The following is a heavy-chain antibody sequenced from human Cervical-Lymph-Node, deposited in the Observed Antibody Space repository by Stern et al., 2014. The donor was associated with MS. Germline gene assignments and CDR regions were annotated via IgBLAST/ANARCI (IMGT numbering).Heavy chain of an antibody. CDR3: AKGGIVVVPAAMNYYYGMDV. J-gene: IGHJ6*02. Sequence: EVQLVQSGGGLVQPGGSLRLSCAASGFTFSSYAMIWVRQAPGKGLEWVSAISGSGGSTYYADSVKGRFTISRDTSKNTLYLQMNSLRAEDTAVYYCAKGGIVVVPAAMNYYYGMDVWGQGTTVTVSS. CDR2: ISGSGGST. V-gene: IGHV3-23*04. CDR1: GFTFSSYA. D-gene: IGHD2-2*01.